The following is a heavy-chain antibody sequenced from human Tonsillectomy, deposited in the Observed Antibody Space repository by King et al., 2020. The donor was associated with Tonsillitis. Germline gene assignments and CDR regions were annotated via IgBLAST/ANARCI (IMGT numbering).Heavy chain of an antibody. J-gene: IGHJ6*03. CDR3: AKDRDSAIRAYYMDV. V-gene: IGHV3-9*01. Sequence: VQLVESGGGLVQPGRSLRLSCAATGFDLDDYAMHWVRQVPGKGLEWISGISWNSGTRAYADSVKGRFTMSRDNAKNSLYLQMNSLRPEDTALYYCAKDRDSAIRAYYMDVWGKGTTVTVSS. D-gene: IGHD3-10*01. CDR1: GFDLDDYA. CDR2: ISWNSGTR.